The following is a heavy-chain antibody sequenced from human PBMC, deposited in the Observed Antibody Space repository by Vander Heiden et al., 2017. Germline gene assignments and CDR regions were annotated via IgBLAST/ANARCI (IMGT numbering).Heavy chain of an antibody. J-gene: IGHJ4*02. V-gene: IGHV3-21*01. CDR1: GFTFSSYS. CDR3: ARDRNSGSVPSPTDY. CDR2: ISSSSSYI. Sequence: EVQLVESGGGLVKPGGSLRLSCAASGFTFSSYSMNWVRQAPGKGLEWVSSISSSSSYIYYADSVKGRFTISRDNAKNSLYLQMNSLRAEDTAVYYCARDRNSGSVPSPTDYWGQGTLVTVSS. D-gene: IGHD1-26*01.